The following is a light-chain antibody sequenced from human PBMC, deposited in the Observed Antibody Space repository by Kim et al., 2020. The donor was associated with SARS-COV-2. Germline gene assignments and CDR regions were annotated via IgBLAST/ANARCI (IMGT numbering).Light chain of an antibody. Sequence: VTISCTGSSSNIGTRYDVYWYQQFPGTAPKLLIYANDNRPSGVPDRFSGSRSGTSASLAITGLQAEDEADYYCQSYDSSLGGSVVFGGGTQLTVL. J-gene: IGLJ2*01. V-gene: IGLV1-40*01. CDR3: QSYDSSLGGSVV. CDR2: AND. CDR1: SSNIGTRYD.